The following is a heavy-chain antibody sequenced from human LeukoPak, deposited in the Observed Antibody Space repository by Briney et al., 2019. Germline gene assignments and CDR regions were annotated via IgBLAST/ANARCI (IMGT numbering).Heavy chain of an antibody. D-gene: IGHD2-15*01. CDR3: ARDLRYGGIPSDY. CDR1: GFTFSSYW. CDR2: IKQDGSEK. V-gene: IGHV3-7*01. Sequence: PGGSLRLSCAASGFTFSSYWMSWVRQAPGKGVEWVANIKQDGSEKYNADSVKGRFTISRDNAKNSLYLQMNSLRVEDTAVYYCARDLRYGGIPSDYWGQGTLVTVSS. J-gene: IGHJ4*02.